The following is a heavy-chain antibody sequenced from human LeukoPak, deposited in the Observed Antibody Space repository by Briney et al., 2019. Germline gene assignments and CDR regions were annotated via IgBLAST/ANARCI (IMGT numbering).Heavy chain of an antibody. CDR3: ASKAVAGGYYYYGMDV. CDR2: IIPIFGTA. V-gene: IGHV1-69*13. Sequence: GASVKVSCKASGYTFTSYAISWVRQAPGRGLEWMGGIIPIFGTANYAQKFQGRVTITADESTSTAYMELSSLRSEDTAVYYCASKAVAGGYYYYGMDVWGQGTTVTVSS. J-gene: IGHJ6*02. CDR1: GYTFTSYA. D-gene: IGHD6-19*01.